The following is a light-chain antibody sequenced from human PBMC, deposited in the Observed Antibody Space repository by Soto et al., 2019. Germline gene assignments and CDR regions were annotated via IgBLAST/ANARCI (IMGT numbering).Light chain of an antibody. CDR3: QRRSTRVT. Sequence: EIVLTQSPATLSLSPGERATLSCRASQSVSSYLAWYQQKPGQAPRLLIYDASNRATGIPARFSGSGSGTDFTITSSLQEPEYFAVYYWQRRSTRVTFGQGTRLEIK. V-gene: IGKV3-11*01. CDR2: DAS. CDR1: QSVSSY. J-gene: IGKJ5*01.